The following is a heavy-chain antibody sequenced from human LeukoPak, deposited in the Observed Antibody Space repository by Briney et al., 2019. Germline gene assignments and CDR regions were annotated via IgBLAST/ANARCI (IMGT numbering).Heavy chain of an antibody. Sequence: PGGSLRLSCVASGFTFSSYAINWVRQAPGKGLEWVSSISSGSSYIYYADSLKGRFTISRDNAKNLLYLQMNSLRAEDTAVYYCARVDWDYYGMDVWGQGTTVTVSS. CDR3: ARVDWDYYGMDV. CDR1: GFTFSSYA. CDR2: ISSGSSYI. V-gene: IGHV3-21*01. D-gene: IGHD3-9*01. J-gene: IGHJ6*02.